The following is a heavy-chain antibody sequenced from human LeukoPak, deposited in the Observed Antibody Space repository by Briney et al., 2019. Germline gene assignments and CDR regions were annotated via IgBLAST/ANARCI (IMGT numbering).Heavy chain of an antibody. CDR1: GCSISSSGYY. CDR3: ARQGYSDFSSRPFDY. D-gene: IGHD1-26*01. J-gene: IGHJ4*02. Sequence: SETLSLTCTVSGCSISSSGYYWGWIRQPPGKGLEWIGSIYYIGSTYYNPSLRSRFTVSVDTSKNQFSLRLNSVNAADTAVFYCARQGYSDFSSRPFDYWGQGTLVTVSS. V-gene: IGHV4-39*01. CDR2: IYYIGST.